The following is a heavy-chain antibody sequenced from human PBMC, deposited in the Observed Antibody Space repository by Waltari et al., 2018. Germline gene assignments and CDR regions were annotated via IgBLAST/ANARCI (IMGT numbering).Heavy chain of an antibody. Sequence: QVQLQESGPGLVKPSETLSLTCAVSGYSISSGYYWGWIRQPPGKGLEWIGSIYHSGRTYYNPSLKSRVTISVDTSKNQFSLKLSSVTAADTAVYYCARETFEYSSSSGDYWGQGTLVTVSS. CDR1: GYSISSGYY. J-gene: IGHJ4*02. V-gene: IGHV4-38-2*02. CDR2: IYHSGRT. CDR3: ARETFEYSSSSGDY. D-gene: IGHD6-6*01.